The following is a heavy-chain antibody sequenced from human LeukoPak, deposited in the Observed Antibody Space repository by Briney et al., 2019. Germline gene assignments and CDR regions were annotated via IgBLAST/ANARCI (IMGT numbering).Heavy chain of an antibody. CDR3: ARDVARSAQGY. CDR1: GGSISSYY. CDR2: IYDSGST. Sequence: SETLSLTCTVSGGSISSYYWSWIRQPPGKGLEWIGYIYDSGSTNYNPSLKSRVTISVDTSKNQFSLKLSSVTAADTAVYYCARDVARSAQGYWGQGTLVTVSS. J-gene: IGHJ4*02. V-gene: IGHV4-59*01. D-gene: IGHD3-3*01.